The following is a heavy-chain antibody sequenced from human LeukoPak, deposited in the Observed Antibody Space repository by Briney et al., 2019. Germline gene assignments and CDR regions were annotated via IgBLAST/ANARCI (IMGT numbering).Heavy chain of an antibody. CDR2: ISSSSSYI. CDR1: GFTFSSYS. D-gene: IGHD2-2*01. V-gene: IGHV3-21*01. J-gene: IGHJ6*02. Sequence: GGSLRLSCAASGFTFSSYSMNWVRQAPGKGLEWVSSISSSSSYIYYADSVKGRFTISRDNAKNSLYLQMNSLRAEDTAVYYCARDGRVPAAIAYYYGMDVWGQGTTVTVSS. CDR3: ARDGRVPAAIAYYYGMDV.